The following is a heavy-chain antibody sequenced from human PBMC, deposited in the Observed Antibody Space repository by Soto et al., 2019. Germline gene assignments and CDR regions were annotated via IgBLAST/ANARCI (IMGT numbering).Heavy chain of an antibody. V-gene: IGHV1-69*13. J-gene: IGHJ6*02. CDR3: ARGLRYFDWLSRAPSDYYYGMDV. Sequence: SVNVSCKASGYTFTGYYIHLMRQAPGQGLEWMGGTIPIFGTANYAQKFQGRVTITADESTSTAYMELSSLRSEDTAVYYCARGLRYFDWLSRAPSDYYYGMDVWGQGTTVTV. CDR2: TIPIFGTA. CDR1: GYTFTGYY. D-gene: IGHD3-9*01.